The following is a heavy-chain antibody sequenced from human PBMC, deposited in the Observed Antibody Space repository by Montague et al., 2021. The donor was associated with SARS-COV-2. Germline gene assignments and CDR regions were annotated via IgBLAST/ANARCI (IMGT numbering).Heavy chain of an antibody. V-gene: IGHV3-30*18. CDR2: ISYDGSNK. CDR1: GFTFSSYD. CDR3: AKGDVDTAMAFEY. Sequence: SLRLSCAASGFTFSSYDMHWVRQAPGKGLEWVAVISYDGSNKYYADSVKGRFTISRDNSKNTLYLQMNSLRAEDTAVYYCAKGDVDTAMAFEYWGQGTLVTVSS. D-gene: IGHD5-18*01. J-gene: IGHJ4*02.